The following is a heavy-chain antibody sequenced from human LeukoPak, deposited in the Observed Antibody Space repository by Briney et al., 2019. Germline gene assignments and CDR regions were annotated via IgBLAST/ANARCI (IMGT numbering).Heavy chain of an antibody. V-gene: IGHV3-7*03. J-gene: IGHJ4*02. Sequence: GGSLRLSCAASGFTFSDYWMNWVRQAPGKGLEWVANIKQDGGETYYVDSVKGRFTISRDNAKNSLYLQMNSLTSGDTALYYCAKDFCSSSSCRIDSWGQGTLVTVSS. CDR1: GFTFSDYW. D-gene: IGHD2-2*01. CDR2: IKQDGGET. CDR3: AKDFCSSSSCRIDS.